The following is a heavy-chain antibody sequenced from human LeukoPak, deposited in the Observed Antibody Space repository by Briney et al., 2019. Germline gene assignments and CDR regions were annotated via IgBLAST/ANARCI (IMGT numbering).Heavy chain of an antibody. D-gene: IGHD3-22*01. CDR2: IYTSGST. CDR1: GGSISSSSYY. Sequence: SETLSLTCTVSGGSISSSSYYWGWIRQPPGKGLEWIGRIYTSGSTNYNPSLKSRVTMSVDTSKNQFSLKLSSVTAADTAVYYCARGDDSSGYYYFDYWGQGTLVTVSS. J-gene: IGHJ4*02. V-gene: IGHV4-61*05. CDR3: ARGDDSSGYYYFDY.